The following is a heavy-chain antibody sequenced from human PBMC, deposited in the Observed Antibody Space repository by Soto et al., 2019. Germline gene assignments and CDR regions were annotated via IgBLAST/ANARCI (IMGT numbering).Heavy chain of an antibody. CDR3: ARAKYDYIWGSYHPFDQ. CDR2: INVGDDKT. D-gene: IGHD3-16*02. Sequence: QVQLVQSGAEAKKPGASVRLSCKVSGKSFDNFAVHWVRQTPGQRPEWMGRINVGDDKTKYSEKFQGRVIVSYDTSATTAYMELRALSSEDTAVYYCARAKYDYIWGSYHPFDQWAQGAQVTVAS. CDR1: GKSFDNFA. V-gene: IGHV1-3*01. J-gene: IGHJ4*02.